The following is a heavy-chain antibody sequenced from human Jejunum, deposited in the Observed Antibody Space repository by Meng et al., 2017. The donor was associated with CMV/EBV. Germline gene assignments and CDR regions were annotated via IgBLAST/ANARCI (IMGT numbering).Heavy chain of an antibody. CDR2: IYYTGST. CDR3: ARDMEGTYGSLNWFDP. D-gene: IGHD3-10*01. J-gene: IGHJ5*02. Sequence: GSITSHDYDWSWIRQPPGKGLEWIGYIYYTGSTYYNPSLKSRVTISRDTSKNQFSLKLSSVTAADTAVYYCARDMEGTYGSLNWFDPWGQGTLVTV. CDR1: GSITSHDYD. V-gene: IGHV4-30-4*08.